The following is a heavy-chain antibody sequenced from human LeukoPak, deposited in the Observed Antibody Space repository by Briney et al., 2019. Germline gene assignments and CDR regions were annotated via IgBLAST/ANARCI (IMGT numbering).Heavy chain of an antibody. CDR2: IYYSGST. V-gene: IGHV4-59*08. CDR3: ARQSSGWYYFDY. Sequence: SETLSLTCTVSGGSISSYYWSWIRQPPGKGLEWIGYIYYSGSTNYNPSLKSRVTISVDTSKNQLSLKLSSVTAADTAVYYCARQSSGWYYFDYWGQGTLVTVSS. D-gene: IGHD6-19*01. CDR1: GGSISSYY. J-gene: IGHJ4*02.